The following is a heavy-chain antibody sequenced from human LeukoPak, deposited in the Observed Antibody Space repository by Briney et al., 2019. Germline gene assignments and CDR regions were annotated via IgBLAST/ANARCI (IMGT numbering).Heavy chain of an antibody. CDR3: ARWAVAPRDFDY. D-gene: IGHD6-19*01. V-gene: IGHV4-39*01. CDR1: GGSISSSSYY. CDR2: MYYSGST. J-gene: IGHJ4*02. Sequence: SETLSLTCTVSGGSISSSSYYWVWIRQSPGKGLEWIGSMYYSGSTYYNPSLKSRVTISVDTSKNQFSLKLSSVTAADTAVYYCARWAVAPRDFDYWGQGTLVTVSS.